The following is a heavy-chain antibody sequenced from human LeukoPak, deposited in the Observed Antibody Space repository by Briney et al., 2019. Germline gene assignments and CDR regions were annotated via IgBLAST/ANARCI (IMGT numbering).Heavy chain of an antibody. CDR3: ARDEAGYSSSWPVHYYYYMDV. CDR2: ISSSGSTI. CDR1: GFTFSSYE. D-gene: IGHD6-13*01. J-gene: IGHJ6*03. Sequence: GGSLRLSCAASGFTFSSYEMNWVRQAPGKGLEWVSYISSSGSTIYYADSVKGRFTISRDNAKNSLYLQMNSLRAEDTAVYYCARDEAGYSSSWPVHYYYYMDVWGKGTTVTISS. V-gene: IGHV3-48*03.